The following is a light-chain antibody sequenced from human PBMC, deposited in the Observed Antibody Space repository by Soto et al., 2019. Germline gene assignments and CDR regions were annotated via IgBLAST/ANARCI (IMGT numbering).Light chain of an antibody. J-gene: IGKJ1*01. CDR1: QSISSW. V-gene: IGKV1-5*01. CDR3: QQYNSYSRT. CDR2: DAS. Sequence: DIQMTQSPSTLSASVGDRVTITCRASQSISSWLARYQQKPEKAPKLLIYDASSLESGVPSRFSGSGSGTEFTLTTSSLQPDDFATYYCQQYNSYSRTFGQGTKVDIK.